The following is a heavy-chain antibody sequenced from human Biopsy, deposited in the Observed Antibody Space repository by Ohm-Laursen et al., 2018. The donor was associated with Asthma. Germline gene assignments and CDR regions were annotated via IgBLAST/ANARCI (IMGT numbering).Heavy chain of an antibody. D-gene: IGHD5-18*01. CDR2: IHNSGNT. CDR3: ARGQGRGIQLWSLDP. Sequence: GTLSLTCTVSGGSISSDYWSWLRQSTGKGLEWIGYIHNSGNTNYNPSLKSRVTTSLDTSKNHFSLRLSFVTAADTAVYFCARGQGRGIQLWSLDPWGQGILVTVSS. CDR1: GGSISSDY. V-gene: IGHV4-59*01. J-gene: IGHJ5*02.